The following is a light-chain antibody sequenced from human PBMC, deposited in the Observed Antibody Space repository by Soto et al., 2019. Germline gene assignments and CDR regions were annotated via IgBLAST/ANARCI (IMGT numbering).Light chain of an antibody. CDR2: GAS. Sequence: EIVLTQSPGTLSLSPGERATLYCRASQSVSSSYLGWYQQKPGQAPRLLMYGASSRATGIPERFSGSGSGTDFTLTISRLEPEDFAVYYCQQYGSSPRTFGQGTKVDIK. J-gene: IGKJ1*01. CDR1: QSVSSSY. V-gene: IGKV3-20*01. CDR3: QQYGSSPRT.